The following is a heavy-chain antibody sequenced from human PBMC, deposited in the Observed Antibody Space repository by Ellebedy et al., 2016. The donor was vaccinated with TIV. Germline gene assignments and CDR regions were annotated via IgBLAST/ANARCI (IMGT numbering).Heavy chain of an antibody. CDR3: AKSRNGRATAGDN. Sequence: GESLKISXAASGFTFYNYAMSWVRQAPGRGLEWVSAISDSGGSTYYADSVKGRFTISRDNFKNTLNLQMHSLGVEDTAVYYCAKSRNGRATAGDNWGQGTLVTVSS. D-gene: IGHD1-26*01. CDR1: GFTFYNYA. V-gene: IGHV3-23*01. J-gene: IGHJ4*02. CDR2: ISDSGGST.